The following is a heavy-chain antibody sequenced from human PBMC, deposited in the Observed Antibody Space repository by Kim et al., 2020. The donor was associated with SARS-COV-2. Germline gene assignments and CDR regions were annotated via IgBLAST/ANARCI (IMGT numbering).Heavy chain of an antibody. Sequence: GGSLRLSCAASGFTFSSYSMNWVRQAPGKGLEWVSYISSSSSTIYYADSVKGRFTISRDNAKNSLYLQMNSLRDEDTAVYYCARNLVVPAAAPYYYYYGMDVWGQGTTVTVSS. J-gene: IGHJ6*02. CDR1: GFTFSSYS. CDR2: ISSSSSTI. V-gene: IGHV3-48*02. CDR3: ARNLVVPAAAPYYYYYGMDV. D-gene: IGHD2-2*01.